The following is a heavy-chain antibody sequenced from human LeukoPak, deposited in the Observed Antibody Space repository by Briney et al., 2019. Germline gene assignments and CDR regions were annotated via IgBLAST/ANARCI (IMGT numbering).Heavy chain of an antibody. D-gene: IGHD1-1*01. V-gene: IGHV1-46*01. CDR1: GYTFTSYY. Sequence: ASVKVSCKASGYTFTSYYMHWVRQAPGQGHEWMGIINPSGGSTSYAQKFQGRVTMTRDTSTSTVYMELSSLRSEDTAVYYCASGPTTPDAFDIWGQGTMVTVSS. CDR3: ASGPTTPDAFDI. CDR2: INPSGGST. J-gene: IGHJ3*02.